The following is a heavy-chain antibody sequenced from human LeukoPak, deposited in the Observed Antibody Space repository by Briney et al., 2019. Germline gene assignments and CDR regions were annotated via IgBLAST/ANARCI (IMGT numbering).Heavy chain of an antibody. Sequence: ASVKVSCKASGYTFTGYYMRWVRQAPGQGLEWMGWINPNSGGTNYAQKFQGRVTMTRDTSISTAYMELSRLRSDDTAVYYCARDLEPRDIVVVPAAIWGQGTLVTVSS. D-gene: IGHD2-2*02. CDR3: ARDLEPRDIVVVPAAI. CDR2: INPNSGGT. CDR1: GYTFTGYY. J-gene: IGHJ4*02. V-gene: IGHV1-2*02.